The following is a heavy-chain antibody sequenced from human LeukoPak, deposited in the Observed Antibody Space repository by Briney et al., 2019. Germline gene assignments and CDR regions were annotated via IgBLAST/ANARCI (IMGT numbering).Heavy chain of an antibody. CDR2: IIPIFGTA. CDR1: GGTFSSYA. CDR3: ARGPIAYCGGDCYSEYYYYMDV. V-gene: IGHV1-69*13. J-gene: IGHJ6*03. Sequence: GASVKVSCKASGGTFSSYAISWVRQAPGQGLEWMGGIIPIFGTANYAQKFQGRVTITADESTSTAYMELSSLRSEDTAVYYCARGPIAYCGGDCYSEYYYYMDVWGKGTTVTISS. D-gene: IGHD2-21*02.